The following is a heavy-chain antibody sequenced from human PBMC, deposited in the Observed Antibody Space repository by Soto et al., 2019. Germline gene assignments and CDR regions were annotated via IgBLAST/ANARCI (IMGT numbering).Heavy chain of an antibody. D-gene: IGHD2-15*01. V-gene: IGHV4-30-4*01. CDR1: GGSISSGDYY. CDR3: ARERYCSGGSCYKLYYYYYMDV. Sequence: SETLSLTCTVSGGSISSGDYYWSWIRQPPGKGLGWIGYIYYSGSTYYNPSLKSRVTISVDTSKNQFSLKLSSVTAADTAVYYCARERYCSGGSCYKLYYYYYMDVWGKGTTVTAP. J-gene: IGHJ6*03. CDR2: IYYSGST.